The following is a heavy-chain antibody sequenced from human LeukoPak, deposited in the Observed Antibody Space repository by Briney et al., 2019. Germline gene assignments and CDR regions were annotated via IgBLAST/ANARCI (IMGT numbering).Heavy chain of an antibody. J-gene: IGHJ4*02. D-gene: IGHD3-22*01. V-gene: IGHV4-39*01. CDR1: GGSISSSSYY. Sequence: PSETLSLTCTASGGSISSSSYYWGWIRQPPGRGLEWIGSIYYSGSTYYNPSLKSRVTISVDTSKNQFSLKLSSVTAADTAVYYCARLYYDSSGYFDYWGQGTLVTVSS. CDR2: IYYSGST. CDR3: ARLYYDSSGYFDY.